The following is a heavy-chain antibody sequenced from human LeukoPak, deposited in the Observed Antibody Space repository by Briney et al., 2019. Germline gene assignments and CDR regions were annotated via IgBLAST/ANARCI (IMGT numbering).Heavy chain of an antibody. CDR3: ARGRYFPYFVAFN. CDR1: GGTFSSYA. D-gene: IGHD2/OR15-2a*01. Sequence: SVKVSCKASGGTFSSYAISWVRQAPGQGVEWMGRIIPILGIANYAQKFQGRVTITADKSTSTAYMELSSLRSEDTAVYYCARGRYFPYFVAFNWGQGTLVTVSS. V-gene: IGHV1-69*04. J-gene: IGHJ4*02. CDR2: IIPILGIA.